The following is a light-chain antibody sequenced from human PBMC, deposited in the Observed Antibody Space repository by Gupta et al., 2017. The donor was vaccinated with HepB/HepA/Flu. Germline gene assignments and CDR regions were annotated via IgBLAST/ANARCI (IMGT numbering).Light chain of an antibody. CDR2: AVT. V-gene: IGLV2-14*03. Sequence: QSALTQPASVSGSPGQSITISCTGPSSDVGGYNYVSWYQQHPGKAPKLMIYAVTNRPSGVSDRFSGSKSGNTASLTISGLQTEDEADYYCNSYTTSSTPYVIFGGGTKLTVL. CDR3: NSYTTSSTPYVI. CDR1: SSDVGGYNY. J-gene: IGLJ2*01.